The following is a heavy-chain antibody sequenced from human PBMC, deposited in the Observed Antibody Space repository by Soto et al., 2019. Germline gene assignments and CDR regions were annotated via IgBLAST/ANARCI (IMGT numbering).Heavy chain of an antibody. Sequence: SLRLSCAASGFTFTRNSMNWVRQAPGKGLEWVSSISSSSGYIYYADSVKGRFTISRANAKNSLYLQMNSLRAEDTAVYYCARVPLGSGWYYFDYWGQGTLVTVSS. CDR1: GFTFTRNS. J-gene: IGHJ4*02. CDR2: ISSSSGYI. CDR3: ARVPLGSGWYYFDY. D-gene: IGHD6-19*01. V-gene: IGHV3-21*01.